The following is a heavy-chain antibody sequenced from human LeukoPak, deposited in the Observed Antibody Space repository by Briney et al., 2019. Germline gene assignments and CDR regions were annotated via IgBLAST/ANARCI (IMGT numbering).Heavy chain of an antibody. J-gene: IGHJ4*02. CDR1: GFAVSDYW. CDR2: INREGNEK. CDR3: ARVGTWELQRVFDF. V-gene: IGHV3-7*01. D-gene: IGHD1-26*01. Sequence: GGSLRLSCATFGFAVSDYWMTWVRQVPGKGLEWVANINREGNEKYYVDSVKGRFTISRDNAKNSVDLQMDSLRVEDTAVYYCARVGTWELQRVFDFWGQGTLVTVSS.